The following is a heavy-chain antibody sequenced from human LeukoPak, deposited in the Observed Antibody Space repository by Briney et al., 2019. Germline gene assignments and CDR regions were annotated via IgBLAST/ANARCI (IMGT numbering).Heavy chain of an antibody. J-gene: IGHJ4*02. CDR3: AGLVGRYSSGLYYYYFDY. CDR2: MYLSGTT. Sequence: SETLSLTCTVSGDSINSLDLWSWVRQPPGKGLEWIGEMYLSGTTHSNPSVKSRVTISIDKSKNRFFLSLSSVTAADTAVYYCAGLVGRYSSGLYYYYFDYWGQGTLVTVSS. D-gene: IGHD3-22*01. CDR1: GDSINSLDL. V-gene: IGHV4-4*02.